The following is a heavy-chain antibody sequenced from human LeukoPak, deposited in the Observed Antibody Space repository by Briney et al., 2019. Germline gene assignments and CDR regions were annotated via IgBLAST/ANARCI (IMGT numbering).Heavy chain of an antibody. D-gene: IGHD3-22*01. CDR3: ATRAAMEPTNYYDSSGYPLYFDY. V-gene: IGHV1-24*01. CDR2: FDPEDGET. J-gene: IGHJ4*02. Sequence: ASVKVSCKVSGYTLTELSMHWVRQAPGKGLEWMGGFDPEDGETIYAQKFQRRVTMTEDTSTDTAYMELSSLRSEDTAVYYCATRAAMEPTNYYDSSGYPLYFDYWGQGTLVTVSS. CDR1: GYTLTELS.